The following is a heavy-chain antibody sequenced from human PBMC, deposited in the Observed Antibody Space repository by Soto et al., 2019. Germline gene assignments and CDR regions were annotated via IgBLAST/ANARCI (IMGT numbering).Heavy chain of an antibody. CDR1: GYTFTSYG. Sequence: QVQLVQSGAEVKKPGASVKVSCKASGYTFTSYGISWVRQAPGQGLEWMGWISAYNGNTNYAQKLQGRVPMTTDTSTSTADMELKSQRSDDTSVYYCARDRGDYYDSSGYRSNDAFDIWGQGTMVTVSS. D-gene: IGHD3-22*01. CDR2: ISAYNGNT. CDR3: ARDRGDYYDSSGYRSNDAFDI. V-gene: IGHV1-18*01. J-gene: IGHJ3*02.